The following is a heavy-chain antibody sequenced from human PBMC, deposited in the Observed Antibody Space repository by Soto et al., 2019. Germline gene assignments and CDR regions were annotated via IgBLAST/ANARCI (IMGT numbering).Heavy chain of an antibody. CDR3: ASGYSYGIFDF. CDR2: IIAILDIA. Sequence: GASVKVSCKASGGTFSSYTLSWVRQAPGQGLEWMGRIIAILDIANYAQRFQGRVTITADKSTSTAYMELSSLRSDDTAVYYCASGYSYGIFDFWGQGTLVTVSS. CDR1: GGTFSSYT. J-gene: IGHJ4*02. V-gene: IGHV1-69*02. D-gene: IGHD5-18*01.